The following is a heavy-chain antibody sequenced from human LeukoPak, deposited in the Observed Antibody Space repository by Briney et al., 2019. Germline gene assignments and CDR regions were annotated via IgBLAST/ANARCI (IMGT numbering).Heavy chain of an antibody. CDR2: ISGSGGST. CDR1: GFTFSNAW. Sequence: PGGSLRLSCAASGFTFSNAWMSWVRQAPGKGLEWVSAISGSGGSTYYADSVKGQFTISRDNSKNTLYLQMNSLRAEDTAVYYRATNNPMIVVSFDYWGQGTLVPVSS. J-gene: IGHJ4*02. V-gene: IGHV3-23*01. CDR3: ATNNPMIVVSFDY. D-gene: IGHD3-22*01.